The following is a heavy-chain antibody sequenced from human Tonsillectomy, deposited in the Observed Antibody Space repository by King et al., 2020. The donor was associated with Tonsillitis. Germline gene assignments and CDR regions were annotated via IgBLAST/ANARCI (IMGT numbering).Heavy chain of an antibody. D-gene: IGHD6-19*01. CDR3: ARETTIAVAGTDY. CDR1: GFTFSSYA. J-gene: IGHJ4*02. CDR2: ISYDGSNK. Sequence: VQLVESGGGVVQPGRSLRLSCAASGFTFSSYAMHWVRQAPGKGLEWVAVISYDGSNKYYADSVKGRFTISRDNSKNTLYLQMNSLRAEDTAVYYCARETTIAVAGTDYWGQGTLVTVSS. V-gene: IGHV3-30-3*01.